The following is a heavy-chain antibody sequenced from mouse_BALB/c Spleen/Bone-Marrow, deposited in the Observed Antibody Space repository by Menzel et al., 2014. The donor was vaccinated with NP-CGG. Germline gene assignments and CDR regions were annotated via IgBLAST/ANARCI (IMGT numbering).Heavy chain of an antibody. CDR1: GFTFSNYW. CDR2: IRLKSNNYAT. Sequence: EVNVVESGGGLVQPGGSMKLSCVASGFTFSNYWMNWVRQSPEKGLDWVAEIRLKSNNYATHYAESVKGRFTISRDDSKSSVYLQMNNVRAEDTGIYYCTTGFAYWGQGTLVTVSA. V-gene: IGHV6-6*02. J-gene: IGHJ3*01. CDR3: TTGFAY.